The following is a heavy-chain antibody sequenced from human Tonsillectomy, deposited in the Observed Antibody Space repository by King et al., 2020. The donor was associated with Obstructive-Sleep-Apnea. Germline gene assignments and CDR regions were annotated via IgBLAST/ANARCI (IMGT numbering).Heavy chain of an antibody. Sequence: VQLVESGGGVVQPGRSLRLSCAASGFTFSSYDIHWVRQAPGKGLEWVAFIRYDGSNKYYADSVKGRFTISRDNSKNTLYLQMNSLRAEDTAVYYCAKDRGGIAVWFGGMDVWGQGTTVTVSS. CDR1: GFTFSSYD. CDR3: AKDRGGIAVWFGGMDV. J-gene: IGHJ6*02. D-gene: IGHD3-10*01. CDR2: IRYDGSNK. V-gene: IGHV3-30*02.